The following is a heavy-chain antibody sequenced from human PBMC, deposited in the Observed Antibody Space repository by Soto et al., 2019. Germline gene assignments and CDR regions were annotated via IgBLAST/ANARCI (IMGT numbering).Heavy chain of an antibody. CDR3: ARDSDYGGNSDAFDI. CDR1: GYTFTGYY. Sequence: ASVKVSCKASGYTFTGYYMHWVRQAPGQGLEWMGWINPNSGGTNYAQKFQGWVTMTRDTSISTAYMELSRLRSDDTAVYYCARDSDYGGNSDAFDIWGQGTMVTVSS. J-gene: IGHJ3*02. D-gene: IGHD4-17*01. V-gene: IGHV1-2*04. CDR2: INPNSGGT.